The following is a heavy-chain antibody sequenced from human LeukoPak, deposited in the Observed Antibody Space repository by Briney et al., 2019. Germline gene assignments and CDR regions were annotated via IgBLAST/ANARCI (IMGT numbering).Heavy chain of an antibody. CDR2: IKQDGSEK. D-gene: IGHD3-9*01. J-gene: IGHJ4*02. V-gene: IGHV3-7*01. CDR3: AGARVRYFDWLTKPNDY. CDR1: GFTFSSYW. Sequence: GGSLRLSCAASGFTFSSYWMSWVRQAPGKGLERVANIKQDGSEKYYVDSVKGRFTISRDNAKNSLYLQMNSLRAEDTAVYYCAGARVRYFDWLTKPNDYWGQGTLVTVSS.